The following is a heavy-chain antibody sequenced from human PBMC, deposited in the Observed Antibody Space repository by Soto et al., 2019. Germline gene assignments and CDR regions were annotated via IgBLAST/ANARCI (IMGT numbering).Heavy chain of an antibody. CDR1: GFIFNTYG. J-gene: IGHJ4*02. V-gene: IGHV3-30*03. D-gene: IGHD3-22*01. Sequence: HPGGSLRLSCAASGFIFNTYGMHWVRQAPGKGLEWVAVISYDGSNKYYAGSVKGRLTISRDNSKNTLYLQMNSLRAEDTAVYYCAREDYYDSSGYYDYWGQGTLVTVSS. CDR3: AREDYYDSSGYYDY. CDR2: ISYDGSNK.